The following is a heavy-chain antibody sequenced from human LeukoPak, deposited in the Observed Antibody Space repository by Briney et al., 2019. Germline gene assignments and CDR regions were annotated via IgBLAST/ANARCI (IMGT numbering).Heavy chain of an antibody. Sequence: ASVKVSCKASGYTFTSYGISWVRQAPGQGLEWMGGIIPIFGTANYAQKFQGRVTITTDESTSTAYMELSSLRSEDTAVYYCARDLKGYDYWGQGTLVTVSS. V-gene: IGHV1-69*05. CDR1: GYTFTSYG. J-gene: IGHJ4*02. CDR2: IIPIFGTA. CDR3: ARDLKGYDY. D-gene: IGHD3-22*01.